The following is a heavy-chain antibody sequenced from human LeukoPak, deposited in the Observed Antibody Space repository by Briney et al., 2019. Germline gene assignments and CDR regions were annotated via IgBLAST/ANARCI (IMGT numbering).Heavy chain of an antibody. CDR2: INPNSGGT. Sequence: GASVKVSCKASGYTFTGYYMHWVRQAPGQGLEWMGWINPNSGGTNYAQKFQGRVTMTRDTSISTAYMELSRLRSDDTAVYYCARDSPIVVVVAANLDYWGQGTLVTVSS. CDR3: ARDSPIVVVVAANLDY. V-gene: IGHV1-2*02. J-gene: IGHJ4*02. D-gene: IGHD2-15*01. CDR1: GYTFTGYY.